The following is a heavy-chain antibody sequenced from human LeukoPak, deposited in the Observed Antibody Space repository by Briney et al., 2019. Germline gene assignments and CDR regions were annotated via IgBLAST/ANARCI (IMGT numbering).Heavy chain of an antibody. V-gene: IGHV3-30-3*01. CDR3: TRRALNYYDSSGYDY. CDR1: GLAFSSYA. D-gene: IGHD3-22*01. Sequence: GGSLRLSCAASGLAFSSYAMHWVRQAPGTGLEWVAVISYDGSNKYYADSVKGRFTISRDNSKNTLYLQMNSLRAEDTAVYYCTRRALNYYDSSGYDYWGQGTLVAVSS. J-gene: IGHJ4*02. CDR2: ISYDGSNK.